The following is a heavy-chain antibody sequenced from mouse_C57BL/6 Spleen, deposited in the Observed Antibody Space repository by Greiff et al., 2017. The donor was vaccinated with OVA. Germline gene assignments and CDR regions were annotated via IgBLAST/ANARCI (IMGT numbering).Heavy chain of an antibody. CDR3: ARNWDG. CDR1: GYTFTDYY. CDR2: INPNNGGT. Sequence: VQLQQSGPELVKPGASVKISCKASGYTFTDYYMNWVKQSHGKSLEWIGDINPNNGGTSYNQKFKGKATLTVDKSSSTAYMELRSLTTEDSAVYYCARNWDGWGQGTTLTVSS. V-gene: IGHV1-26*01. J-gene: IGHJ2*01. D-gene: IGHD4-1*01.